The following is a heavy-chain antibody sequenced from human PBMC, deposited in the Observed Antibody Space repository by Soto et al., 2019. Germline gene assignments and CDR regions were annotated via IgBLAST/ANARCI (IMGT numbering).Heavy chain of an antibody. Sequence: VEATWKARRYIIANIGISWVRQAPRQGLEWMGWISAYNGDTNYAQKLQGRVTVTRDTSTSTAYMELSSLRSEDTAVYYCARSLQHHLITMVRGESFPFDPWGQGTLVTVYS. V-gene: IGHV1-18*01. CDR3: ARSLQHHLITMVRGESFPFDP. CDR1: RYIIANIG. D-gene: IGHD3-10*01. J-gene: IGHJ5*02. CDR2: ISAYNGDT.